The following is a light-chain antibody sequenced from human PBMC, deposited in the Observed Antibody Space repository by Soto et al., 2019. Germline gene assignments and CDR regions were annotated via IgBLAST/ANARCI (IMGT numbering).Light chain of an antibody. Sequence: ENVLTHSPATLSLSPGERATLSCRASQSVSNYVAWYQQKPGQAPRLLIYDASNRATGVPARFSGSGSGTDFTLTISSLEPEDFAVYYCQQRINWLFGPGTKVDIK. CDR2: DAS. J-gene: IGKJ3*01. CDR3: QQRINWL. CDR1: QSVSNY. V-gene: IGKV3-11*01.